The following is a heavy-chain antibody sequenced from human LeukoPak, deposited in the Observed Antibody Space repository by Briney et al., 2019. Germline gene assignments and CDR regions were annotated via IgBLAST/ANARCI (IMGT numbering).Heavy chain of an antibody. CDR2: ISWNSGSI. CDR1: GFTFDDYA. CDR3: AKAPYPTVSNRYNWFDP. Sequence: GRSLRLSCAASGFTFDDYAMHWVRQAPGKGLEWVSGISWNSGSIGYADSVKGRFTISRDNAKNSLYLQMNSLRAEDTALYYCAKAPYPTVSNRYNWFDPWGQGTLVTVSS. J-gene: IGHJ5*02. V-gene: IGHV3-9*01. D-gene: IGHD1-14*01.